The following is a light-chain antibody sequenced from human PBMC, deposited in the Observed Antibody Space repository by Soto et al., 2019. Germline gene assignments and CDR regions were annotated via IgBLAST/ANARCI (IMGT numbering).Light chain of an antibody. Sequence: DIQMTQSPSFLSASVGDRVSITCRASQSISSFLNWYQQKPGKAPKLLIYTASNLHSGVPSRFSGSESGTDFTLTITSLQPEDFATYYCQQSYSTPITFGQGTRLEIK. CDR3: QQSYSTPIT. CDR2: TAS. V-gene: IGKV1-39*01. CDR1: QSISSF. J-gene: IGKJ5*01.